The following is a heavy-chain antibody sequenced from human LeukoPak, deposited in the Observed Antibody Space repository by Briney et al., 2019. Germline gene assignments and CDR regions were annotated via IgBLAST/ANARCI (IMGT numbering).Heavy chain of an antibody. J-gene: IGHJ5*02. CDR3: ARFPTVVAANNWFDP. D-gene: IGHD2-15*01. V-gene: IGHV4-61*02. CDR1: GGSISSGSYY. CDR2: IYTSGST. Sequence: SETLSLTCTVSGGSISSGSYYWSWIRQPAGKGLEWIGRIYTSGSTNYNPSLKSRVTISVDTSKNQFSLKLSSVTAADTAVYYCARFPTVVAANNWFDPWGQGTLVTVSS.